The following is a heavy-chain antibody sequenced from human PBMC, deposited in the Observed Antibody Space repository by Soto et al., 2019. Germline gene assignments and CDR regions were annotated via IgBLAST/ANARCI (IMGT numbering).Heavy chain of an antibody. CDR3: ARGGVNHGFDI. V-gene: IGHV3-74*01. CDR2: VMGDGSST. J-gene: IGHJ3*02. Sequence: EVQLVESGGGLVQPGGSLRLSCAASGFTFTNYWMHWVRQAPGKGLVGVPGVMGDGSSTIYADSVKGRFTVSREKAKNTLYLQMNSLRAEDTAVYYCARGGVNHGFDIWGQGTMVTVSS. D-gene: IGHD2-8*01. CDR1: GFTFTNYW.